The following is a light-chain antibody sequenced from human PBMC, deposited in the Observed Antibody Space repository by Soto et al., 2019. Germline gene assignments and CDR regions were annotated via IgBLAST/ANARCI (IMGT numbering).Light chain of an antibody. J-gene: IGLJ1*01. CDR2: GNN. CDR3: QSYDSSFNGYV. Sequence: QSVLTQPPSVSGAPGQRVTISCTGSSSNIGAGNDVHWYQQLPETAPKLLLYGNNNRPSGVPDRFSASKSGTSTSLAITGLQAEDEADYYCQSYDSSFNGYVFGTGTKVTVL. CDR1: SSNIGAGND. V-gene: IGLV1-40*01.